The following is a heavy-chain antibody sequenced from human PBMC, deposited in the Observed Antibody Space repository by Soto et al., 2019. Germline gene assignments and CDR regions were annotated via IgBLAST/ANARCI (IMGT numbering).Heavy chain of an antibody. V-gene: IGHV3-21*01. Sequence: LRLSCAASGFTFSSYSMNWVRQAPGKGLEWVSSISSSSSYIYYADSVKGRFTISRDNAKNSLYLQMNSLRAEDTAVYYCARDYYDSSQYFDYWGQGTLVTVSS. J-gene: IGHJ4*02. CDR3: ARDYYDSSQYFDY. D-gene: IGHD3-22*01. CDR1: GFTFSSYS. CDR2: ISSSSSYI.